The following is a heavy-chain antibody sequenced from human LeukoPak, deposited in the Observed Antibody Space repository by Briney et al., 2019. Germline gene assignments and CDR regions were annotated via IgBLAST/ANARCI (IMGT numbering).Heavy chain of an antibody. D-gene: IGHD6-25*01. V-gene: IGHV3-48*04. CDR1: GFTFSSYS. CDR2: ISSSSSTI. CDR3: ARDLNIAAGANAFDI. Sequence: GGSLRLSCAASGFTFSSYSMNWVRQAPGKGLEWVSYISSSSSTIYYADSVKGRFTISRDNAKNSLYLQMNSLRAEDTAVYYCARDLNIAAGANAFDIWGQGTMVTVSS. J-gene: IGHJ3*02.